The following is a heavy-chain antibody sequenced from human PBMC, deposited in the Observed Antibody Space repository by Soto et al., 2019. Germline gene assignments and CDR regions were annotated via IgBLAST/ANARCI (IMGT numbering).Heavy chain of an antibody. V-gene: IGHV3-64*04. CDR2: ISSNGGST. Sequence: PGGSLRLSCSASGFTFSSYAMHWVRQAPGKGLEYVSAISSNGGSTYYADSVKGRFSISRDDSRNTVSLQMNSLGVEDTATYYCTRILWSSRRDALDIWGQGTTVTVSS. CDR1: GFTFSSYA. J-gene: IGHJ6*02. D-gene: IGHD2-21*01. CDR3: TRILWSSRRDALDI.